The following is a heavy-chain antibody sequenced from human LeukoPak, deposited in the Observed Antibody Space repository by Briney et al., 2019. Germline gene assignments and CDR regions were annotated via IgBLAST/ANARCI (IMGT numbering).Heavy chain of an antibody. Sequence: ASVKVSCKVSGYTFTGYYMHWVRQAPGQGLEWMGWINPNSGGTNYAQKFQGRVTMTRDTSISTAYMELSRLRSDDTAVYYCARVAIAVAGPYIDYWGQGTLVTVSS. CDR2: INPNSGGT. CDR1: GYTFTGYY. CDR3: ARVAIAVAGPYIDY. J-gene: IGHJ4*02. V-gene: IGHV1-2*02. D-gene: IGHD6-19*01.